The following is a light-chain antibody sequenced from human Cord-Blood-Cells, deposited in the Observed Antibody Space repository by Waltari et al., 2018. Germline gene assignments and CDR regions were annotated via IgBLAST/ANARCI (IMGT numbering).Light chain of an antibody. CDR1: QSVLYSSNNKNY. Sequence: DIVMTQSPDSLAVSLGERATINCKSSQSVLYSSNNKNYLAWYQQKPGQPPTLRIYWASTRESGVPDRFSGSGSGTDFTLTISSLQAEDVGVYYCQQYYSTPLTFGGGTKVEIK. CDR3: QQYYSTPLT. CDR2: WAS. V-gene: IGKV4-1*01. J-gene: IGKJ4*01.